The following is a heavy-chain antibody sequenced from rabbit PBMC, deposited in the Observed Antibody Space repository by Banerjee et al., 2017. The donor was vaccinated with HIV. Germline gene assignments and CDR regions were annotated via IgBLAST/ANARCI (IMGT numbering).Heavy chain of an antibody. V-gene: IGHV1S45*01. CDR1: GFSFSSSYD. D-gene: IGHD6-1*01. CDR3: AREIYTGYIGYGYTINRLDL. Sequence: QEQLEESGGDLVKPGASLTVTCTASGFSFSSSYDMCWVRQAPGKGLEWIACIYTGSSEATYYASWAKGRFTITRSTSLNTVDLKMTSLTAADTATYFCAREIYTGYIGYGYTINRLDLWG. CDR2: IYTGSSEAT. J-gene: IGHJ3*01.